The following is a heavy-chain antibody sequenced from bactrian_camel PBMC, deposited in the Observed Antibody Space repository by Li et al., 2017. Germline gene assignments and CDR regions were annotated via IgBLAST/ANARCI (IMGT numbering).Heavy chain of an antibody. D-gene: IGHD6*01. CDR1: KDIDILCG. J-gene: IGHJ4*01. CDR3: AEGRGSRGEHCYSLNY. CDR2: IKKDGAT. Sequence: VQLVESGGESVQAVGSLKLSCVASKDIDILCGIDWYRMAPGNMRVKVSSIKKDGATTYADFAKDRFSISQDSARNTVYLQMNNLQPEDTATYYCAEGRGSRGEHCYSLNYWGQGTQVTVS. V-gene: IGHV3S53*01.